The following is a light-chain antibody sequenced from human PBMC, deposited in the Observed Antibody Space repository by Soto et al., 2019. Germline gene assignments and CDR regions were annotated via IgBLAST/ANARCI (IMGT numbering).Light chain of an antibody. CDR1: SSDVGSYNL. CDR2: EGS. V-gene: IGLV2-23*01. Sequence: QSALTQPASVSGSPGQSITISCTGTSSDVGSYNLVSWYQQHPGKAPKLIIYEGSKRPSGVSNRFSGSKSGNTASLTISGLQAKDEADYYCCSYAGSSTVVFGGGTKVTVL. CDR3: CSYAGSSTVV. J-gene: IGLJ2*01.